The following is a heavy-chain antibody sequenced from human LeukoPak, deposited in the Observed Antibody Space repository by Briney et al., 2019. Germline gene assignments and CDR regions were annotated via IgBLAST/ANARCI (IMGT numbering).Heavy chain of an antibody. J-gene: IGHJ4*02. CDR1: GFTFSSYS. CDR3: ARTRGYGDYVFGY. Sequence: GGSLRLSCAASGFTFSSYSMNWVRQAPGKGLEWVSYISSSGSTIYYADSVKGRFTISRDNAKNSLYLQMNSLRAEDTAVYYCARTRGYGDYVFGYWGQGTLVTVSS. V-gene: IGHV3-48*04. CDR2: ISSSGSTI. D-gene: IGHD4-17*01.